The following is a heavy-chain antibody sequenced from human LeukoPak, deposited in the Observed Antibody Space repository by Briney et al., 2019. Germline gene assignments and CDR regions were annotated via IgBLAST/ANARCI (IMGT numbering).Heavy chain of an antibody. CDR1: SGSISGYS. D-gene: IGHD1-14*01. J-gene: IGHJ5*02. CDR2: VYTSGNT. V-gene: IGHV4-4*07. CDR3: ARDNPAGP. Sequence: SETLSLTCTVSSGSISGYSWSWIRQSAAKGLEWIGRVYTSGNTNYNPSFKSRVTMSIDTSKKQFSLKLYSVTAADTAVYYCARDNPAGPWGQGTLVTVSS.